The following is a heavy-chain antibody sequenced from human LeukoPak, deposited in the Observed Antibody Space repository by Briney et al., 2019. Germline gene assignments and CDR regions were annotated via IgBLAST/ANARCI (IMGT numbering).Heavy chain of an antibody. CDR2: ISYDGEKT. V-gene: IGHV3-30*18. D-gene: IGHD4-17*01. CDR1: GFTFSSYA. CDR3: AKVPPTSVTREGMDV. J-gene: IGHJ6*02. Sequence: GGSLRLSCAASGFTFSSYAMSWVRQAPVKGLEWVAVISYDGEKTYYGDSVKGRFTISRDNSKNTLFLHMNSLRVDDTAVYYCAKVPPTSVTREGMDVWGQGTMVRVSS.